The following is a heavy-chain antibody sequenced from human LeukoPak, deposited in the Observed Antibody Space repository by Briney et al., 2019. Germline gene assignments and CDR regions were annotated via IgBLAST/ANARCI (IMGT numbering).Heavy chain of an antibody. D-gene: IGHD3-22*01. CDR3: ARGPQKNGHSSGYPGYFDY. V-gene: IGHV3-21*01. J-gene: IGHJ4*02. Sequence: GGSLRLSCAASGFTFSSYSINWVRQAPGKGLEWVSSISISSSYIYYADSVKGRFTISRDDAKNSLYLQMNSLRAEDTAVYYCARGPQKNGHSSGYPGYFDYWGQGTLVTVSS. CDR2: ISISSSYI. CDR1: GFTFSSYS.